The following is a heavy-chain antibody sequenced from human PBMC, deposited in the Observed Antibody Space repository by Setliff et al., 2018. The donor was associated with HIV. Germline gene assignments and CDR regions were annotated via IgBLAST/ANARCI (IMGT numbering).Heavy chain of an antibody. J-gene: IGHJ6*02. Sequence: SETLSLTCTVSGGSITSSSFYWAWIRQSPGKGLEWIGSVYYTGKTKYNPSLESRLTMSMDASESQFSLTLNSVTAADTAMYYCARHDITLVRGLVWGQGTTVTVSS. CDR3: ARHDITLVRGLV. V-gene: IGHV4-39*07. D-gene: IGHD3-10*01. CDR2: VYYTGKT. CDR1: GGSITSSSFY.